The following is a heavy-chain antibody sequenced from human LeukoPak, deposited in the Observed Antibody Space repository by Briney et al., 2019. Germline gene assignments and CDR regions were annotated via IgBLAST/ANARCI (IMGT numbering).Heavy chain of an antibody. CDR2: ISGSGGNT. J-gene: IGHJ4*02. V-gene: IGHV3-23*01. CDR3: AKDQDGGELPTGFDY. D-gene: IGHD1-26*01. Sequence: GGSLRLSCAASGFTLSSYAMSWVRQAPGKGLEWVSAISGSGGNTYYADSVKGRFTISRDNSKNTLYLQMNSLRAEDTAVYYCAKDQDGGELPTGFDYWGQGTLVTVSS. CDR1: GFTLSSYA.